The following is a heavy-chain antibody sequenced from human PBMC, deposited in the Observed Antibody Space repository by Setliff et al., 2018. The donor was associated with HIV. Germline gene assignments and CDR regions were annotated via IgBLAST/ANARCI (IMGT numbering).Heavy chain of an antibody. CDR2: VYYSGNT. D-gene: IGHD5-12*01. CDR3: ARQRSGYNYPYYYPYCMDV. V-gene: IGHV4-39*01. Sequence: PSETLSLTCTVSGGSISSSSYFWGWIRQPPGKGLEWIGSVYYSGNTYYNPSLKSRVTISVDTSKNQFSLKLSSVTAADTAVYYCARQRSGYNYPYYYPYCMDVWGKGTTVTVSS. J-gene: IGHJ6*03. CDR1: GGSISSSSYF.